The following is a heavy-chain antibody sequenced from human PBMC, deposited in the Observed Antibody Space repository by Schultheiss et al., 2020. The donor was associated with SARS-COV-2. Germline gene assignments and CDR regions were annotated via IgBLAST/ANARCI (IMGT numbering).Heavy chain of an antibody. CDR1: GGSITTYY. Sequence: SETLSLTCTVSGGSITTYYWNWIRQPPGKGLEWIGEIYHSGSTNYNPSLRSRVTISVDKSKNQFSLKLSSVTAADTAVYYCARGGWFDPWGQGTLVTVSS. V-gene: IGHV4-59*12. J-gene: IGHJ5*02. CDR2: IYHSGST. CDR3: ARGGWFDP.